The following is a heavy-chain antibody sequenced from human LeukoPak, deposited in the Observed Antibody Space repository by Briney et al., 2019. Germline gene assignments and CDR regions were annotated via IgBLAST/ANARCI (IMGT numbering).Heavy chain of an antibody. J-gene: IGHJ4*02. V-gene: IGHV3-11*01. CDR3: ARDWFGEPHFDF. Sequence: GGSLRLSCAASGFTSSDNSMSWIRQAPGKGLEWVSYISSGGSARYYADSVKGRFTISRDNAKNSLYLQMNSLRAEDTAVYYCARDWFGEPHFDFWGQGTLVTVSS. CDR2: ISSGGSAR. D-gene: IGHD3-10*01. CDR1: GFTSSDNS.